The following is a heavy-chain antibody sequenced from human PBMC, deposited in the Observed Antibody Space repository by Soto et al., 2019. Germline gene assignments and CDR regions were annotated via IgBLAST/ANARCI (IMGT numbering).Heavy chain of an antibody. CDR2: INAGNGNT. CDR1: GYTFTSYA. J-gene: IGHJ6*02. V-gene: IGHV1-3*01. Sequence: ASVKVSCKASGYTFTSYAMHWVRQAPGQRLEWMGWINAGNGNTKYSQKFQGRVTITRDTSASTAYMELSSLRSEDTAVYYCAGNRNSYYYDRMDVWGQRTKVTVSS. D-gene: IGHD1-1*01. CDR3: AGNRNSYYYDRMDV.